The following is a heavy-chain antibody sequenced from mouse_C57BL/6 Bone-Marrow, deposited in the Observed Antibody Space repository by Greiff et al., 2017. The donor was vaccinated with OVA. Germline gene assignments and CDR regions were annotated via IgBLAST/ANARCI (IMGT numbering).Heavy chain of an antibody. CDR3: ARDLRRRPYYYAMDY. CDR2: ISYDGSN. CDR1: GYSITSGYY. V-gene: IGHV3-6*01. J-gene: IGHJ4*01. Sequence: EVQRVESGPGLVKPSQSLSLTCSVTGYSITSGYYWNWIRQFPGNKLEWMGYISYDGSNNYNPSLKNRISITRDTSKNQFFLKLNSVTTEDTATYYCARDLRRRPYYYAMDYWGQGTSVTVSS. D-gene: IGHD2-12*01.